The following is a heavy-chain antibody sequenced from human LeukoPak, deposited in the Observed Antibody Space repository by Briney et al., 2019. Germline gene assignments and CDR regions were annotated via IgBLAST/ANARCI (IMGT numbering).Heavy chain of an antibody. Sequence: GRSLRLSCAASGFTFSSYGMHWVRQAPGKGLEWVAVISYDGSNKYYADSVKGRFTISRDNSKNTLYLQMNSLRAEDTAVYYCAKGLAAAGKGDWGQGTLVTVSS. CDR1: GFTFSSYG. J-gene: IGHJ4*02. CDR3: AKGLAAAGKGD. CDR2: ISYDGSNK. V-gene: IGHV3-30*18. D-gene: IGHD6-13*01.